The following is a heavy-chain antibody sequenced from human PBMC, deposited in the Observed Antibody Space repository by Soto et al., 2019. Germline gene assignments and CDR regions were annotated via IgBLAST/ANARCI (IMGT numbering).Heavy chain of an antibody. Sequence: QVQLVQSGAEVKKPGSSVKVSCKASGGTFSSYAISWVRQAPGQGLEWMGGIIPIFGTANYAQKFQGRVTITADESTSTAYMELSSLRSEDTAVYYCARDRGTMVRGVFYYSGMDVWGQGTTVXVSS. CDR2: IIPIFGTA. CDR3: ARDRGTMVRGVFYYSGMDV. V-gene: IGHV1-69*01. J-gene: IGHJ6*02. D-gene: IGHD3-10*01. CDR1: GGTFSSYA.